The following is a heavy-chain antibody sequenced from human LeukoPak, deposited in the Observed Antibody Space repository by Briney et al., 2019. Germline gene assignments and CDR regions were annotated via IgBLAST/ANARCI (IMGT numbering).Heavy chain of an antibody. CDR1: GFTFSSYG. Sequence: GGSLRLSCAASGFTFSSYGMHWVRQAPGKVLEWVAVISYDGSNKYYADSVKGRFTISRDNSKNTLYLQMNSLRAEDTAVYYCANERNFDRSSENGMDVWGQGTTVTVSS. V-gene: IGHV3-30*18. J-gene: IGHJ6*02. D-gene: IGHD1-14*01. CDR3: ANERNFDRSSENGMDV. CDR2: ISYDGSNK.